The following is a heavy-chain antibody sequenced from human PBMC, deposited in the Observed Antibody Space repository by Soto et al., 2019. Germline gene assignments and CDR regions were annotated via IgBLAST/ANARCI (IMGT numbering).Heavy chain of an antibody. V-gene: IGHV3-23*01. Sequence: GGSLRLSCAAFGFNFNKYAMTWVRQAPGKGLQWVSSITSNGDSTYYADSVKGRFTTSRDNSKNTLYLQMNSLRADDTAVFYCAKDSPSYTTSPFYFDSWGQGTLVTVSS. D-gene: IGHD2-2*02. CDR1: GFNFNKYA. CDR2: ITSNGDST. J-gene: IGHJ4*02. CDR3: AKDSPSYTTSPFYFDS.